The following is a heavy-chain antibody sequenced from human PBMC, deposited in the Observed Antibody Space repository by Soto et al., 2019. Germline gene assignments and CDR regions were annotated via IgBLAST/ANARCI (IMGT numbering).Heavy chain of an antibody. Sequence: ASVKVSCKASGYTFTSYDINWVRQATGQGLEWMGWMNPNSGNTGYAQKFQGRVTMTRNTSISTAYMELSSLRSEDTAVYYCARKGRLMLPPSHYYYYYYMDVWGKGTTVTVSS. CDR1: GYTFTSYD. CDR2: MNPNSGNT. J-gene: IGHJ6*03. V-gene: IGHV1-8*01. D-gene: IGHD2-8*01. CDR3: ARKGRLMLPPSHYYYYYYMDV.